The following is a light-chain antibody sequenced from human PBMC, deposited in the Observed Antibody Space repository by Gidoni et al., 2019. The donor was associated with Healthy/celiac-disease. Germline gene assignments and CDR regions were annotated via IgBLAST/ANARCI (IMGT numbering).Light chain of an antibody. CDR1: QIISSY. Sequence: DIQITQYPSSLSASVVDRVTITGRASQIISSYLNWYHQKQGKAPKRLLYAASSLQSGVPSRFSVSGYGIDFTCTISSLQPEDFETYYCQQSYSTPCTFXPXTKVDIK. CDR2: AAS. V-gene: IGKV1-39*01. J-gene: IGKJ3*01. CDR3: QQSYSTPCT.